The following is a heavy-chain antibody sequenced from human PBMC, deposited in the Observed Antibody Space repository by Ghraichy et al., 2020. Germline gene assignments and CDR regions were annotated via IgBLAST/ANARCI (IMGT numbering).Heavy chain of an antibody. V-gene: IGHV4-59*01. J-gene: IGHJ4*02. Sequence: SETLSLTCTVSGGSISSYYWSWIRQPPGKGLEWIGYIYYSGSTNYNPSLKSRVTISVDTSKNQFSLKLSSVTAADTAVYYCARGITLYYFDYWGQGTLVTVSS. CDR2: IYYSGST. CDR3: ARGITLYYFDY. D-gene: IGHD3-16*01. CDR1: GGSISSYY.